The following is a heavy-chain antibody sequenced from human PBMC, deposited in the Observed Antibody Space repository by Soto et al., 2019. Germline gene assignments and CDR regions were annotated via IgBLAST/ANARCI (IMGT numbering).Heavy chain of an antibody. Sequence: GGSLRLSCAASGFTVSNSYMSWVRQTPGKGLEWVSIIYSGGSTYYADSVKGRFTISRVNSKNTMYLQMSNLRAEDTAVYFCARIGPYCGGDCYPDFDFWGLGTPVTVSS. D-gene: IGHD2-21*02. CDR2: IYSGGST. J-gene: IGHJ4*02. V-gene: IGHV3-53*01. CDR1: GFTVSNSY. CDR3: ARIGPYCGGDCYPDFDF.